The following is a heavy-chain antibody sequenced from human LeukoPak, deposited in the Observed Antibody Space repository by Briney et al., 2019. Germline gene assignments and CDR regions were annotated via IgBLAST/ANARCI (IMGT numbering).Heavy chain of an antibody. D-gene: IGHD1-14*01. Sequence: SVKVSCKASGGTFGSYAISWVRQAPGQGLEWMGGIIPIFGTANYAQKFQGRVTITADKSTSTAYMELSSLRSEDTAVYYCARETESRPSLDAFDIWGQGTMVTVSS. CDR3: ARETESRPSLDAFDI. V-gene: IGHV1-69*06. CDR2: IIPIFGTA. J-gene: IGHJ3*02. CDR1: GGTFGSYA.